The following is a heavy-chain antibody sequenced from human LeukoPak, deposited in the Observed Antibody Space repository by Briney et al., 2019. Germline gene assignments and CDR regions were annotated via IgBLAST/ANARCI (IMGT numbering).Heavy chain of an antibody. J-gene: IGHJ4*02. CDR2: ISSSSSYI. D-gene: IGHD3-10*01. V-gene: IGHV3-21*01. Sequence: GGSLRLPCPPSGFTFSSYSMNWVGQAPGTGMEWVSSISSSSSYIYYADSVKGRFTISRDNAKNSLYLQMNSQRAEDTAVYYCARDPMGSWGQGTLVTVSS. CDR3: ARDPMGS. CDR1: GFTFSSYS.